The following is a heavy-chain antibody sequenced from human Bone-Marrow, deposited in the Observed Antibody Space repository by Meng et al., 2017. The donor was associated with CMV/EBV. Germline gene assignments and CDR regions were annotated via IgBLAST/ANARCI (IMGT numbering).Heavy chain of an antibody. D-gene: IGHD1-7*01. Sequence: GESLKISCAASGFTFSDYYMSWIRQAPGKGLEWVSYISSSGSTIYYADSVKGRFTISRDNAKNSLYLQMNSLRAEDTAVYYCARGNWNYGHYYYYGMDVWGQGTTVTVYS. V-gene: IGHV3-11*01. CDR1: GFTFSDYY. J-gene: IGHJ6*02. CDR2: ISSSGSTI. CDR3: ARGNWNYGHYYYYGMDV.